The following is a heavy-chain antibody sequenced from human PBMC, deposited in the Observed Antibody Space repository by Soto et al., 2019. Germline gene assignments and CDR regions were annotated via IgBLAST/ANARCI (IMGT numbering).Heavy chain of an antibody. CDR1: GGSFSGYY. Sequence: SETLSLTCAVYGGSFSGYYWTWIRQPPGTGLEWIGEINHSGSTNYNPSLKSRVTISVDTSKNQFSLKLSSVTAADTAVYYCASSNIAAAGFYYYGMDVWGRGTTVTVSS. CDR2: INHSGST. D-gene: IGHD6-13*01. CDR3: ASSNIAAAGFYYYGMDV. J-gene: IGHJ6*02. V-gene: IGHV4-34*01.